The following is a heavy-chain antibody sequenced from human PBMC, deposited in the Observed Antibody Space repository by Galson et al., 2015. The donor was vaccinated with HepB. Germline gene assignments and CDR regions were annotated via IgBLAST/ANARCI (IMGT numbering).Heavy chain of an antibody. Sequence: SLRLSCAASGFSVSSNYMTWVRQVPGKGLEWVSIISSGGTTYHADSVKGRFSISRDKSKNTLFLQMNNLRAEDTAVYYRASGGGFYSYYGMAVWGQGTTVIVSS. CDR2: ISSGGTT. J-gene: IGHJ6*02. CDR1: GFSVSSNY. CDR3: ASGGGFYSYYGMAV. V-gene: IGHV3-66*01. D-gene: IGHD3-10*01.